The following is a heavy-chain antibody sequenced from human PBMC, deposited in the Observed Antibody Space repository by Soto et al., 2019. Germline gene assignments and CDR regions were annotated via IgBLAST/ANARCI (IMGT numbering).Heavy chain of an antibody. V-gene: IGHV4-34*01. J-gene: IGHJ5*02. CDR2: INHSGST. CDR1: GGSFSGYY. CDR3: ARAITYHDISTGLKQVNWFDT. Sequence: SETLSLTCAVYGGSFSGYYWSWIRQPPGKGLEWIGEINHSGSTNYNPSLKSRVTISVDTSKNQFSLKLSSVTAADTAVYYCARAITYHDISTGLKQVNWFDTWGQGTLVTVSS. D-gene: IGHD3-9*01.